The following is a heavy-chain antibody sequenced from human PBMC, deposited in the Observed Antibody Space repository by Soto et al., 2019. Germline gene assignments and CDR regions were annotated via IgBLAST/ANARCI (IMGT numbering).Heavy chain of an antibody. CDR2: IYTSGST. V-gene: IGHV4-4*07. CDR3: ARDGYDGSGSPYPAY. Sequence: ETLSLTCTVSGGSISSYYWSWIRQPAGKGLEWIGRIYTSGSTNYNPSLKSRVTISVDTSKRQFSLRLTSVTAADTAVYYCARDGYDGSGSPYPAYWGPGTQVTVSS. D-gene: IGHD3-10*01. J-gene: IGHJ4*02. CDR1: GGSISSYY.